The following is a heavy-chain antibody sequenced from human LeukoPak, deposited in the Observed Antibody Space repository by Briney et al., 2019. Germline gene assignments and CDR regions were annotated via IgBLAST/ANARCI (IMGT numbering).Heavy chain of an antibody. CDR3: ARDIDYNIDY. CDR2: INANNGNI. J-gene: IGHJ4*02. Sequence: GASVKVSCKASGYTFTSYDINWVRQATGQGLEWIGWINANNGNINYAQNLQGRVTVTTDTSTSTAYMELRSLRSDDTAVYYCARDIDYNIDYWGQGTLVTVSS. V-gene: IGHV1-18*01. CDR1: GYTFTSYD. D-gene: IGHD3-9*01.